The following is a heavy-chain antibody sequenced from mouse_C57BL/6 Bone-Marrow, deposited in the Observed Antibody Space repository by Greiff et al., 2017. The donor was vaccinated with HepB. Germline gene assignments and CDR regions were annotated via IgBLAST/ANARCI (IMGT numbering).Heavy chain of an antibody. CDR1: GFSLTSYG. D-gene: IGHD3-2*02. CDR3: AKAEELRSAWFAY. CDR2: IWRGGST. J-gene: IGHJ3*01. Sequence: VQLVESGPGLVQPSQSLSITCTVSGFSLTSYGVHWVRQSPGKGLEWLGVIWRGGSTDYNAAFMSRLSITKDNSKSQVFFKMNSLQADDTAIYYCAKAEELRSAWFAYWGQGTLVTVSA. V-gene: IGHV2-5*01.